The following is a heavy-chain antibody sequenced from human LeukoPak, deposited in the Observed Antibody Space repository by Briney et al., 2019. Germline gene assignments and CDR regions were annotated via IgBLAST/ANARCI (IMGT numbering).Heavy chain of an antibody. CDR1: GFTFDDYA. CDR3: ARGDRVGVTTGHFDY. J-gene: IGHJ4*02. D-gene: IGHD1-26*01. V-gene: IGHV3-7*03. CDR2: IKQDGSEK. Sequence: GGSLRLSCAASGFTFDDYAMHWVRQAPGKGLEWVANIKQDGSEKYYMDSVKGRFTISRDNAKNSLFLQMNSLRAEDTAVYYCARGDRVGVTTGHFDYWGQGTLVTVSS.